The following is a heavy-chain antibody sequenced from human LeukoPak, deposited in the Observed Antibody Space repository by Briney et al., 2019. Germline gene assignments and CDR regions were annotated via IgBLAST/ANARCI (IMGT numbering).Heavy chain of an antibody. D-gene: IGHD6-13*01. Sequence: PSETLSLTCTVSGGSLNTPNYYWGWIRQTPGKGLEWIGRIYTSGSTDYNPSLKSRVTMSVDTSKNQFSLKLTSVTAADTAVYYCARVRGSSWNRDYYYHYMDVWGKGTTVTISS. CDR1: GGSLNTPNYY. J-gene: IGHJ6*03. CDR2: IYTSGST. CDR3: ARVRGSSWNRDYYYHYMDV. V-gene: IGHV4-39*07.